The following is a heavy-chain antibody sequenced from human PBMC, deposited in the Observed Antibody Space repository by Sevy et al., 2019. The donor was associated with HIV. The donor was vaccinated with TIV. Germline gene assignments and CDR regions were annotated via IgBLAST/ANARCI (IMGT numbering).Heavy chain of an antibody. D-gene: IGHD3-3*01. CDR2: INWNGGST. Sequence: GGSLRLSCAASGFTFDDYGMSWVRQVPGKGPEWVSGINWNGGSTGYADSGKGRFTISRENAKNSLYVQMKSLRAEDTALYYCARDPPSYYDYRSGYHDYWGQGIRVTVSS. V-gene: IGHV3-20*04. CDR3: ARDPPSYYDYRSGYHDY. CDR1: GFTFDDYG. J-gene: IGHJ4*02.